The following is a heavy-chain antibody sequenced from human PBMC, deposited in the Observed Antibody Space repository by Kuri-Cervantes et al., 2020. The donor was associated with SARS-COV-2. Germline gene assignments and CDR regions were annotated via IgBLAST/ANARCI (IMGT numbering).Heavy chain of an antibody. Sequence: GESLKISCAASGFTFSHYGMHWVRQAPGKGLEWVAVISYDAYNKYHADSVKGRFTISRDSSKSTLYLQMNSLRAEDTAVYYCAKDLTFVVAAPAVIRATKALPITWGQGTLVTVSS. V-gene: IGHV3-30*18. J-gene: IGHJ5*02. CDR1: GFTFSHYG. CDR2: ISYDAYNK. CDR3: AKDLTFVVAAPAVIRATKALPIT. D-gene: IGHD2-2*02.